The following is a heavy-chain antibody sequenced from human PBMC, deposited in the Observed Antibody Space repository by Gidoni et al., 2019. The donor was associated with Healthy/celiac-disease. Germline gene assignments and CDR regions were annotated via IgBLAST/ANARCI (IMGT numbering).Heavy chain of an antibody. CDR1: GYSFTSSR. J-gene: IGHJ3*02. CDR3: ARPYCSGGSCYSDAFDI. CDR2: IYPGDSDT. Sequence: EVQLVQSGAEVKKPGESLKISCKGSGYSFTSSRIGLVRQMPGKGLEWMGIIYPGDSDTRYSPSFQGQVTISADKSISTAYLQWSSLKASDTAMYYCARPYCSGGSCYSDAFDIWGQGTMVTVSS. V-gene: IGHV5-51*01. D-gene: IGHD2-15*01.